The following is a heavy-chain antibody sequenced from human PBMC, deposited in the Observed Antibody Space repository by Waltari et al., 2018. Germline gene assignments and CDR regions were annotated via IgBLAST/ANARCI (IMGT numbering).Heavy chain of an antibody. D-gene: IGHD3-22*01. CDR2: IIPIFGTA. J-gene: IGHJ4*02. CDR1: GGTFSSYA. CDR3: ASEGGGLLHQGYFDY. Sequence: QVQVLQSGAEVKKPGASVKVSCKASGGTFSSYAISWVRQAPGQGLEWMGGIIPIFGTANYAQKFQGRVTITADESTSTAYMELSSLRSEDTAVYYCASEGGGLLHQGYFDYWGQGTLVTVSS. V-gene: IGHV1-69*13.